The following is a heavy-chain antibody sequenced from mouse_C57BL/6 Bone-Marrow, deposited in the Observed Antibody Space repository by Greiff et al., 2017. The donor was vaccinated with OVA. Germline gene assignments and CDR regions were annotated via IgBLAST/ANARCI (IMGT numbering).Heavy chain of an antibody. Sequence: QVQLKQSGAELVKPGASVKMSCKASGYTFTTYPIEWMKQNHGKSLEWIGNFHPYNDDTKYNEKFKGTATLTVEKSSSTFYLELSRLTSDDSAVYYCARPGDYDGDWFAYWGQGTLVTVSA. D-gene: IGHD2-4*01. J-gene: IGHJ3*01. CDR2: FHPYNDDT. V-gene: IGHV1-47*01. CDR1: GYTFTTYP. CDR3: ARPGDYDGDWFAY.